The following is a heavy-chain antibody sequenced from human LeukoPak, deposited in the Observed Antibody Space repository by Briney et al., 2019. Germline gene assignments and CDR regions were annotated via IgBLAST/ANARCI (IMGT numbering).Heavy chain of an antibody. CDR1: GFAFSNYH. CDR3: ACPTCLRGAYCSTNF. D-gene: IGHD2-2*01. Sequence: NPGGSLRLSCAASGFAFSNYHMSWARQAPGEGLEWVSYISSSSDYTNYADSVRGRFTSARDNAKKSMYLQMNSPRAEDTAVYYCACPTCLRGAYCSTNFWGQGTLVTVSS. J-gene: IGHJ4*02. V-gene: IGHV3-11*03. CDR2: ISSSSDYT.